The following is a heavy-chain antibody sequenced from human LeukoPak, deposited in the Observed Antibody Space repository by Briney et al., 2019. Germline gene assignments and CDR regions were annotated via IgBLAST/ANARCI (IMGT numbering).Heavy chain of an antibody. D-gene: IGHD1-26*01. J-gene: IGHJ5*02. V-gene: IGHV4-39*01. CDR3: ARRLDVAGGWFDH. CDR2: MSYTGPT. Sequence: SETLSLTCTVSDASVSSSGFHWGWVRQPPGKGLEWIGTMSYTGPTYYNPSLQSRVIISLDTSKNQLSLRLSSVTAADTAVYYRARRLDVAGGWFDHWGQGTLVTASS. CDR1: DASVSSSGFH.